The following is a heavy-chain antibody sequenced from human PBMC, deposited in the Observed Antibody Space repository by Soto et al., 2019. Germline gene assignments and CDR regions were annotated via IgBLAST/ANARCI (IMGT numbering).Heavy chain of an antibody. CDR2: INHSGST. CDR3: ARGYGSGRYNWFDP. D-gene: IGHD3-10*01. Sequence: SETLSLTCAVYGGSFSGYFWSWIRQPPGKGLEWIGEINHSGSTNYNPSLKSRVTISVDTSKNQFSLKLSSVTAADTAVYYCARGYGSGRYNWFDPWGQGTLVTSPQ. J-gene: IGHJ5*02. V-gene: IGHV4-34*01. CDR1: GGSFSGYF.